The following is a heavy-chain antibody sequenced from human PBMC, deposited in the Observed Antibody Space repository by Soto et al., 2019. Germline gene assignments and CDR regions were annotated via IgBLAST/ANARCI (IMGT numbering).Heavy chain of an antibody. Sequence: EVQLVESGGGLVKPGGSLRLSCAASGFTFSKAWMSWVRQAPGKGLEWVGRIKTETDGGTTDYAAPVKGRFNISRDDSKNTLYLQMNGLRTEDTAVYYCTTPIAVAGTGRFDPWGQGTLVTVSS. D-gene: IGHD6-19*01. CDR1: GFTFSKAW. CDR3: TTPIAVAGTGRFDP. J-gene: IGHJ5*02. CDR2: IKTETDGGTT. V-gene: IGHV3-15*01.